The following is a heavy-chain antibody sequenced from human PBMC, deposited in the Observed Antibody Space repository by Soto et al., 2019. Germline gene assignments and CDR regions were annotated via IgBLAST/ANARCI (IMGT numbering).Heavy chain of an antibody. V-gene: IGHV3-48*02. D-gene: IGHD1-1*01. CDR2: ISSSSSTI. CDR3: ARDQVQLERRGIFAP. J-gene: IGHJ5*02. Sequence: EVQLVESGGGLVQPGGSLRLSCAASGFTFSSYSMNWVRQAPGKGLEWVSYISSSSSTIYYADSVKGRFTISRDNAKNSLYLQMNSLRDEDTAVYYCARDQVQLERRGIFAPWGQGTLVTVSS. CDR1: GFTFSSYS.